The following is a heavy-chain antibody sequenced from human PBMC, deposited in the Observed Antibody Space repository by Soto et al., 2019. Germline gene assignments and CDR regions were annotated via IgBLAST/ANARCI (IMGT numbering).Heavy chain of an antibody. CDR3: TTDGLRLGELSFYYYCGMDV. V-gene: IGHV3-15*01. CDR2: IKSKTDGGTT. Sequence: GGSLRLSCAASGFTFSNAWMSWVRQAPGKGLEWVGRIKSKTDGGTTDYAAPVKGRFTISRDDSKNTLYLQMNSLKTEDTAVYYCTTDGLRLGELSFYYYCGMDVWGQGTTVTVSS. CDR1: GFTFSNAW. J-gene: IGHJ6*02. D-gene: IGHD3-16*02.